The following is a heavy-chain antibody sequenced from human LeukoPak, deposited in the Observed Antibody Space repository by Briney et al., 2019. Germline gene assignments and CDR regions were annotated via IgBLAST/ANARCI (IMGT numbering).Heavy chain of an antibody. CDR3: ASSVGRDGYNFFFDY. V-gene: IGHV3-33*01. CDR1: GFTFSSYG. J-gene: IGHJ4*02. CDR2: IWYDGSNK. D-gene: IGHD5-24*01. Sequence: GGSLRLSCAASGFTFSSYGMHWVRQAPGKGLEWVAVIWYDGSNKYYADPVKGRFTISRDNSKNTLYLQMNSLRAEDTAVYYCASSVGRDGYNFFFDYWGQGTLVTVSS.